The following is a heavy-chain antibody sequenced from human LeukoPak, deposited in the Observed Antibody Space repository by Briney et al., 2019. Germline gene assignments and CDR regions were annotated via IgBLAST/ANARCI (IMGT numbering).Heavy chain of an antibody. D-gene: IGHD1-1*01. CDR3: AKFFRTITTTATRYFDY. J-gene: IGHJ4*02. CDR2: IRYDGSNK. Sequence: GGSLRLSCAASGFTFSSDGMHWVRQAPGKGLEWLTFIRYDGSNKYYAESVKGRFTISRDNSKNTLYLQMSSLRDEDTAVYYCAKFFRTITTTATRYFDYWGQGTLVTVSS. CDR1: GFTFSSDG. V-gene: IGHV3-30*02.